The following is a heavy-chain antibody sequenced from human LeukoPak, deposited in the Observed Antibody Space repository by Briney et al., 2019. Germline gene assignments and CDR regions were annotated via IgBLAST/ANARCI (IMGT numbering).Heavy chain of an antibody. CDR3: ARHVPAATRADYYYYYMDV. CDR2: INDYTGCS. V-gene: IGHV4-34*01. CDR1: GGSFTDYF. Sequence: SETLSLTCTVFGGSFTDYFWTWIRHSPGQGLERSGEINDYTGCSKYNPSLNSRVSISLEKSKHLFSLKLSAVTAADTAVYYCARHVPAATRADYYYYYMDVWGKGTTVSVSS. J-gene: IGHJ6*03. D-gene: IGHD2-2*01.